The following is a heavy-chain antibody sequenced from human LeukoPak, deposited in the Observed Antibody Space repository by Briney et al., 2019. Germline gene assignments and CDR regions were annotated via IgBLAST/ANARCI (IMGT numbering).Heavy chain of an antibody. J-gene: IGHJ4*02. CDR3: ARMTMVRGAQYYFDY. Sequence: PGGSLRLSCAASGFTFSSYAMSWVRQAPGKGLEWVSAISGSGGSTYYADSVKGRFTISRDNSKNTLYLQMNSLRAVDTAVYYCARMTMVRGAQYYFDYWGQGTLVTVSS. CDR2: ISGSGGST. D-gene: IGHD3-10*01. CDR1: GFTFSSYA. V-gene: IGHV3-23*01.